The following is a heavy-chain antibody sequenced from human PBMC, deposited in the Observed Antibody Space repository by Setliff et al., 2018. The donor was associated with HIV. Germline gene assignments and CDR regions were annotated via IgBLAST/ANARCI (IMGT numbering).Heavy chain of an antibody. V-gene: IGHV1-18*01. CDR3: ARGRASGSANSG. Sequence: ASVKVSCKASGYTFTSYGISWVRQAPGQGLEWMGWISAYNGNTNYAQKLQGRVTMTTDTSTSIAYMELNSLRSEDTAVYDCARGRASGSANSGWGQGTLVTVSS. CDR1: GYTFTSYG. CDR2: ISAYNGNT. D-gene: IGHD7-27*01. J-gene: IGHJ4*02.